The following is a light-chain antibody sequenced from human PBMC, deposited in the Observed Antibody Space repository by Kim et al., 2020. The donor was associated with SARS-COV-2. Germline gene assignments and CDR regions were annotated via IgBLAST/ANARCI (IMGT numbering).Light chain of an antibody. CDR3: QQRSNWPT. CDR2: DAS. CDR1: QNINNY. J-gene: IGKJ4*01. Sequence: LSLSPGERATLSCRASQNINNYLAWYQQKPGQAPRLLIYDASTRATGIPARFSGSGSGTDFTLTISSLEPEDFAIYYCQQRSNWPTFGGGSKVEIK. V-gene: IGKV3-11*01.